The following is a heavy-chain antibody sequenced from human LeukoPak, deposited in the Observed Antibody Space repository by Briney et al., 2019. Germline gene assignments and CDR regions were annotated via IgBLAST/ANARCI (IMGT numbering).Heavy chain of an antibody. CDR2: FSYSGSD. D-gene: IGHD2-15*01. Sequence: SETLSLTCTVSGASITSYYRNWVRQPPGKGLEWIGYFSYSGSDNYNPSPKSRITTTLDTSNNKFSLKLSSVTAAETAVYYWVRGYCSGGSCYHFDYWGQGTLVTVSS. V-gene: IGHV4-59*01. CDR1: GASITSYY. CDR3: VRGYCSGGSCYHFDY. J-gene: IGHJ4*02.